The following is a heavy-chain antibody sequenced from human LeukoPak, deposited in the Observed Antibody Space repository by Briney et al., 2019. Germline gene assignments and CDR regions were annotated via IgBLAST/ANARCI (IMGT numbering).Heavy chain of an antibody. V-gene: IGHV3-23*01. CDR3: AKVLYGGKKTVTDY. CDR2: ISPGGGPT. J-gene: IGHJ4*02. CDR1: GFPFSSHG. D-gene: IGHD4-23*01. Sequence: GGSLRLSCAGSGFPFSSHGMNWVCQAPGKGLEWVSGISPGGGPTYYADSVKGRFTISRDNSKNTLYLQMNSLRAEDTAVYYCAKVLYGGKKTVTDYWGQGTLVTVSS.